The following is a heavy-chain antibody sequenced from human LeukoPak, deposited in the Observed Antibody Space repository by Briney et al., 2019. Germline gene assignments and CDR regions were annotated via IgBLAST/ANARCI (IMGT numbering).Heavy chain of an antibody. CDR3: AREPFWSGYHDAFDI. CDR1: GGSISSYY. Sequence: PSGTLSLTCTVSGGSISSYYWSWIRQPPGKGLEWIGYIYYSGSTNYNPSLKSRVTISVDTSKNQFSLKLGSVTAADTAVYYCAREPFWSGYHDAFDIWGQGTMVTVSS. CDR2: IYYSGST. D-gene: IGHD3-3*01. J-gene: IGHJ3*02. V-gene: IGHV4-59*01.